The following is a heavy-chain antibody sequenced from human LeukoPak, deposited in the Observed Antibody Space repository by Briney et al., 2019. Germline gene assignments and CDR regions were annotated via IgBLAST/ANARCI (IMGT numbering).Heavy chain of an antibody. CDR2: TSHDGRKN. V-gene: IGHV3-30*18. CDR3: AKDGISRGSGSYYDM. Sequence: RPGGALRISCAAPGFTFSNYAMPLVRRAPRQGLEGVAITSHDGRKNNYADSVKGRFTISRDSSENTVYLQMNSLRAEDTAVYYCAKDGISRGSGSYYDMWGQGTLVAVSS. D-gene: IGHD3-10*01. CDR1: GFTFSNYA. J-gene: IGHJ4*02.